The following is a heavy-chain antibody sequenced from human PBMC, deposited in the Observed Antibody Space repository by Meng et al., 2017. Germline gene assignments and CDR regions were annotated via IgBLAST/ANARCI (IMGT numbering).Heavy chain of an antibody. CDR3: ARIRAVAGYFDY. J-gene: IGHJ4*02. D-gene: IGHD6-19*01. Sequence: GREVDDPEASVRVCCKACVYNFTSYYMHWVRQVPGQGHEWIGMINPSGGSESYAQKVQGRITMTRDRSTSTVYMELSSLSYEDTAVYYCARIRAVAGYFDYWGQGTLVTVSS. CDR2: INPSGGSE. CDR1: VYNFTSYY. V-gene: IGHV1-46*01.